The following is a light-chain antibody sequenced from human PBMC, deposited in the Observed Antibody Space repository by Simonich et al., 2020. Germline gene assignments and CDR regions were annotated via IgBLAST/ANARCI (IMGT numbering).Light chain of an antibody. Sequence: SYELTQPPSVSVSPGQTASITCSGDKLGDKYACWYQQKPGQSPVLVIYQDSKRPSGIPERFSGSNSGNTATLTISGLQAEDEADYYCCSYAGSYTLGVFGGGTKLTVL. J-gene: IGLJ3*02. CDR3: CSYAGSYTLGV. CDR2: QDS. V-gene: IGLV3-1*01. CDR1: KLGDKY.